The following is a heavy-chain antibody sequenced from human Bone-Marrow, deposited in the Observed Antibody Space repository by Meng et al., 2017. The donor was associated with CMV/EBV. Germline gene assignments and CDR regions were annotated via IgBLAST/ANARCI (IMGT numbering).Heavy chain of an antibody. CDR3: ARDNAVGATTGFDP. D-gene: IGHD1-26*01. CDR1: GASIRSSSYY. Sequence: SETLSLTCTVSGASIRSSSYYWGWIRQPPGKGPEWIGSIYYNGSTYYNPSLKSRVTISVDTSKNQFSLKLSSVTAADTAVYYCARDNAVGATTGFDPWGQGTLVTVSS. J-gene: IGHJ5*02. CDR2: IYYNGST. V-gene: IGHV4-39*07.